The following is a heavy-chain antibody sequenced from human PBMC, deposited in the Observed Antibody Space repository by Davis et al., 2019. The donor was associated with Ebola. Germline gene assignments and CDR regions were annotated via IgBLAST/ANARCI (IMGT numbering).Heavy chain of an antibody. CDR3: AKSYGSGIKGREINWFDP. V-gene: IGHV4-59*01. D-gene: IGHD3-10*01. CDR2: IYYSGST. CDR1: GGSISSYY. Sequence: MPSETLSLTRTVSGGSISSYYWSWIRQPPGKGLEWIGYIYYSGSTNYNPSLKSRVTISVDTSKNQFSPKLSSVTAADTAVYYCAKSYGSGIKGREINWFDPWGQGTLVTVSS. J-gene: IGHJ5*02.